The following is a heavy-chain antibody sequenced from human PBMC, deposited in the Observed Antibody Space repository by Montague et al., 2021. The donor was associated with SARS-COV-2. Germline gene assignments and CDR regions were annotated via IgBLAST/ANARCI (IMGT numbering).Heavy chain of an antibody. CDR2: IYYSGTT. Sequence: SETLSLTCTVSGGSITSNYYWGWIRQPPGKGLVWFGNIYYSGTTFINPSLDSRVTISADASKNQFSLNLASVTAAATAVFYCARPLVRGVPKAFDIWGQGALVIVSS. D-gene: IGHD3-10*01. CDR1: GGSITSNYY. V-gene: IGHV4-39*01. CDR3: ARPLVRGVPKAFDI. J-gene: IGHJ3*02.